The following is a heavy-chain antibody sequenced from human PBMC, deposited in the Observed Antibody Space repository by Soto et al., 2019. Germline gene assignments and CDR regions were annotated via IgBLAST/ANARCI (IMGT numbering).Heavy chain of an antibody. CDR3: ARDGDYFGSGSPPLLSR. Sequence: PSETLSLTCTVSGGSVNSDSDYWTWIRQPPGKRLEWIGSLYYSGSTNYNPSLKSRITISIDTSKNQFSLKLTSVTAADTAVYYCARDGDYFGSGSPPLLSRWGQGTLVTVSS. CDR2: LYYSGST. D-gene: IGHD3-10*01. J-gene: IGHJ4*02. V-gene: IGHV4-61*01. CDR1: GGSVNSDSDY.